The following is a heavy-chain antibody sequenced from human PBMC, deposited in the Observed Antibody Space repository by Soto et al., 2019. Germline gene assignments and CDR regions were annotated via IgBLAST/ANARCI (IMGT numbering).Heavy chain of an antibody. V-gene: IGHV1-69*13. CDR1: GGTFSSYA. J-gene: IGHJ4*02. CDR3: ARHEAGWYFDS. D-gene: IGHD6-25*01. Sequence: GASVKVSCKASGGTFSSYAISWVRQAPGQGLEWMGGIIPIFGTANYAQKFQGRVTITADDSTSTAYMELSSLRSEDTAVYYCARHEAGWYFDSWGQGTLVTVSS. CDR2: IIPIFGTA.